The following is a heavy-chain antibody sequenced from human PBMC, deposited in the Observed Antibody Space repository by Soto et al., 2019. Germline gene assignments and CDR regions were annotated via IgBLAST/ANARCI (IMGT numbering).Heavy chain of an antibody. CDR2: ISAYNGNT. D-gene: IGHD3-16*02. CDR3: ARDRACYCVWGRYRHLDY. J-gene: IGHJ4*02. CDR1: GYTFTSYG. V-gene: IGHV1-18*04. Sequence: ASVKVSCKASGYTFTSYGISWVRQAPGQGLEWMGWISAYNGNTNYAQKLQGRVTMTTDTSTSTAYMELRSLRSDDTAVYYCARDRACYCVWGRYRHLDYWGQGTLVSVSS.